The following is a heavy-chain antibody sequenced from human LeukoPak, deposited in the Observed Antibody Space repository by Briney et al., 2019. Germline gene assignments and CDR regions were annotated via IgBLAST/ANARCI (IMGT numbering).Heavy chain of an antibody. V-gene: IGHV5-51*01. CDR2: IYHGDSDT. J-gene: IGHJ4*02. CDR3: ARPNYYSSGSYSIWYFDY. CDR1: GYSFASYW. D-gene: IGHD3-10*01. Sequence: GESPKISCKGSGYSFASYWIGWVRKMPGKGLEWMGIIYHGDSDTTYSPSFQGQVTISADKSISTAYLQWSSLKASDTAMYYCARPNYYSSGSYSIWYFDYWGQGTLVTV.